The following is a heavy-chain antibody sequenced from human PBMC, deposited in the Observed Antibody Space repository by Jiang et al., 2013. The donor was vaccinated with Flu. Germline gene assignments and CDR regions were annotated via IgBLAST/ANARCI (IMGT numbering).Heavy chain of an antibody. CDR2: ISSSSSYI. V-gene: IGHV3-21*01. D-gene: IGHD1-1*01. Sequence: EWVSSISSSSSYIYYADSVKGRFTISRDNAKNSLYLQMNSLRAEDTAVYYCARDQGQTVPFDYWGQGTLVTVSS. CDR3: ARDQGQTVPFDY. J-gene: IGHJ4*02.